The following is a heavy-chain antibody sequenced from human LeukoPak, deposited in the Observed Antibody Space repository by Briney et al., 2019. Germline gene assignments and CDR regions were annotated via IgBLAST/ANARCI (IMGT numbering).Heavy chain of an antibody. V-gene: IGHV1-18*01. CDR3: ARDFHSSGYYHYFHY. CDR2: ISGYNGNT. CDR1: GYTFTSYG. D-gene: IGHD3-22*01. Sequence: ASVKVSCKASGYTFTSYGISWVRQAPGQALEWMGWISGYNGNTNYAQKLQGRVTMTTDTSTSTAYMELRSLRSDDTAVYYCARDFHSSGYYHYFHYWGQGTLVTVCS. J-gene: IGHJ4*02.